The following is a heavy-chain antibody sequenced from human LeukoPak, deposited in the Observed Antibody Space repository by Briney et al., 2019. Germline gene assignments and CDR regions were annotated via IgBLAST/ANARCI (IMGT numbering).Heavy chain of an antibody. D-gene: IGHD2-2*01. CDR2: IYPGDSDT. V-gene: IGHV5-51*01. CDR3: ARHGSGTSPRFYYYYMDV. J-gene: IGHJ6*03. CDR1: GYSFTTYW. Sequence: GESLEMSCQGSGYSFTTYWIVWVRQMPGKGLEGMGIIYPGDSDTRYSPSFQGQVAISADKSISTAYLQWSGLKASDTAIYYCARHGSGTSPRFYYYYMDVWGKGTTVTVSS.